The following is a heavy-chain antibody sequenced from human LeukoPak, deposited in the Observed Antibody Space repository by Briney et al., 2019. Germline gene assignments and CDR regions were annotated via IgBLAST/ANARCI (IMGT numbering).Heavy chain of an antibody. V-gene: IGHV4-59*08. J-gene: IGHJ5*02. CDR1: GGSISSYY. Sequence: SETLSLTCTVSGGSISSYYWSWIRQPPGKGLEWIGYIYYSGSTYYNPSLKSRVTISVDTSKNQFSLKLSSVAAADTAVYYCARLKGYCSSTSCYGFDPWGQGTLVTVSS. D-gene: IGHD2-2*01. CDR2: IYYSGST. CDR3: ARLKGYCSSTSCYGFDP.